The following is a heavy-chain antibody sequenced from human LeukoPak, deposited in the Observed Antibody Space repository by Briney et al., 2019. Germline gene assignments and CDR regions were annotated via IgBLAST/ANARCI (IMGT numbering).Heavy chain of an antibody. CDR1: AFTFSSYS. CDR2: ISSSSSYI. CDR3: ARESSGSKDAFDI. Sequence: GGSLRLSCAASAFTFSSYSMNWVRQAPGKGLEWVSSISSSSSYIYYADSVKGRFTISRDNAKNSLYLQMNSLRAEDTAVYYCARESSGSKDAFDIWGQGTMVTVSS. J-gene: IGHJ3*02. V-gene: IGHV3-21*01. D-gene: IGHD5-12*01.